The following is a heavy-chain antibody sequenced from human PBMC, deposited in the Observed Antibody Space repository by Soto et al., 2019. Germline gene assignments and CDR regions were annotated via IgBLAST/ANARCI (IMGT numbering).Heavy chain of an antibody. D-gene: IGHD2-15*01. V-gene: IGHV4-39*01. Sequence: PSQTLSLTCTLSGGPAYRNAHYRGRIQQPPGKGLEWIGSIDNNGVTNYNSSLKSRVTISRDTSKNRFSLRLTSVTAADTAVYYCGKILVGATGHTDADSWGPGTLVTVSS. CDR3: GKILVGATGHTDADS. J-gene: IGHJ4*02. CDR1: GGPAYRNAHY. CDR2: IDNNGVT.